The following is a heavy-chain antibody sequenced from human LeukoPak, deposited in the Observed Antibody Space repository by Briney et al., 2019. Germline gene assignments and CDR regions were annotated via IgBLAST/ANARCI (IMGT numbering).Heavy chain of an antibody. CDR1: GFTFSNIA. CDR2: ISGSAGST. CDR3: AKDPDYYGSESYLNY. D-gene: IGHD3-10*01. Sequence: GGSLRLSCAVSGFTFSNIAMSWVRQAPGRGLEWISTISGSAGSTHYADPVKGRFTISRDNSKNTLYLQMNGLRAEDTAVYYCAKDPDYYGSESYLNYWGQGTLVTVSS. V-gene: IGHV3-23*01. J-gene: IGHJ4*02.